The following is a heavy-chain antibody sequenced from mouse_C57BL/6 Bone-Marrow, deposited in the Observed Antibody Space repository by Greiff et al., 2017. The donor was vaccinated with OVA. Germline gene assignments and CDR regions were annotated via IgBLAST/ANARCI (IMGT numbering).Heavy chain of an antibody. V-gene: IGHV1-9*01. CDR3: AGGYYRFDD. D-gene: IGHD2-3*01. CDR1: GYTFTGYW. J-gene: IGHJ2*01. Sequence: VQLQESGAELMKPGASVKLSCKATGYTFTGYWIEWVKQRPGHGLEWIGEILPGSGSTNYNEKFKGKATFTADTSSNTAYMQSSSLHTEDSAIYSSAGGYYRFDDWGQVTTLTVSS. CDR2: ILPGSGST.